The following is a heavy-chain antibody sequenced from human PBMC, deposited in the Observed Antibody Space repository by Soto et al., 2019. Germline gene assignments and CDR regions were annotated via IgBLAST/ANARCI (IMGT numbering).Heavy chain of an antibody. CDR2: ISFDGNNK. Sequence: VGSLRLSCAASGFTFSNYGMHWVRQAPGKGLEWVAIISFDGNNKYYSDSVKGRFTISRDNSKNMVFLQMNSLRPEDTAVYYCVKPKEHFYDSSPGETWGQGTPVTVSS. V-gene: IGHV3-30*18. J-gene: IGHJ5*02. CDR1: GFTFSNYG. CDR3: VKPKEHFYDSSPGET. D-gene: IGHD3-22*01.